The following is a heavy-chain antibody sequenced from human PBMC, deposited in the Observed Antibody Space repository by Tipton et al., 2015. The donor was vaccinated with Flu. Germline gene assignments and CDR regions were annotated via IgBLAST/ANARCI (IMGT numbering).Heavy chain of an antibody. D-gene: IGHD3-10*01. CDR1: GFTFNSYA. Sequence: SLRLSCEGSGFTFNSYAMSWVRLAPGKGLEWVSAVSGSGATIYYADSVKGRFTISRDNSKNTLYLQMDSLRAEDTAIYYCAKLPHFSSTSYYFDLWGRGTLVTVSS. J-gene: IGHJ4*02. CDR2: VSGSGATI. V-gene: IGHV3-23*01. CDR3: AKLPHFSSTSYYFDL.